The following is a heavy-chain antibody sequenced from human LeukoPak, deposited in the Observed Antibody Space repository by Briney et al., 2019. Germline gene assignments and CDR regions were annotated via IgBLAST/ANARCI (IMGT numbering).Heavy chain of an antibody. Sequence: GRSLRLSCAASGFTFDDYAMHWVRQAPGKGLEWVSGISWNSGSIGYADSVKGRFTIPRDNAKNSLYLQMNSLRAEDTALYYCAKGKNYYDSSGYSSYYYGMDVWGQGTTVTVSS. J-gene: IGHJ6*02. CDR3: AKGKNYYDSSGYSSYYYGMDV. D-gene: IGHD3-22*01. CDR1: GFTFDDYA. CDR2: ISWNSGSI. V-gene: IGHV3-9*01.